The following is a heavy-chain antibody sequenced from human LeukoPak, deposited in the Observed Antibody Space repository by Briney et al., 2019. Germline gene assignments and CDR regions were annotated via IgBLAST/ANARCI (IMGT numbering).Heavy chain of an antibody. CDR2: IYYSGST. V-gene: IGHV4-30-4*08. D-gene: IGHD6-13*01. CDR1: GGSITSGDYY. Sequence: PQTLSLTCTVSGGSITSGDYYWSWTRQPPGKGVEWFGYIYYSGSTYYNPSLKSRVTIAVDTSKNQFSLTLSSVTAADTAVYYCAREGEIAAAGTFRHWGQGTLVTVSS. J-gene: IGHJ4*02. CDR3: AREGEIAAAGTFRH.